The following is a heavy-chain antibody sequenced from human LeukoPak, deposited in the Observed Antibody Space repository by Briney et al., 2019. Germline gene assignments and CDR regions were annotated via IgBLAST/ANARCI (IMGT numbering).Heavy chain of an antibody. CDR2: ISKDGSDK. D-gene: IGHD1-7*01. V-gene: IGHV3-30-3*01. CDR3: ARDYWWNYDY. CDR1: GFTFTNAW. Sequence: GGSLRLSCAASGFTFTNAWMNWVRQAPGKGLEWVAVISKDGSDKYYPGSVRGRFTISRDNSKNTIYLQMDSLRAEDTAIYYCARDYWWNYDYWGQGTLVTVSS. J-gene: IGHJ4*02.